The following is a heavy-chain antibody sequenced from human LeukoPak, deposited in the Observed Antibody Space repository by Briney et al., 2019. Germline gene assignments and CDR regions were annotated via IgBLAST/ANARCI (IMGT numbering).Heavy chain of an antibody. J-gene: IGHJ4*02. V-gene: IGHV3-23*01. CDR3: AKDMDSSGYFPAH. CDR1: GFTFSSYA. CDR2: ISGSGGST. Sequence: GGSLRLSCAASGFTFSSYAMSWVRQAPGKGLEWVSAISGSGGSTYYADSVKGRFTISRDNSKNTLYLQMNSLRAADTALYYCAKDMDSSGYFPAHWGQGTLVTVSS. D-gene: IGHD3-22*01.